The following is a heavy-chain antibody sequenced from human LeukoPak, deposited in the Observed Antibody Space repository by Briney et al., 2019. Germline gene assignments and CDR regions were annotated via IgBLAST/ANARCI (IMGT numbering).Heavy chain of an antibody. D-gene: IGHD6-25*01. V-gene: IGHV4-39*01. CDR2: IYYSGST. CDR1: GGSISSSSYY. Sequence: PSETLSLTCTVSGGSISSSSYYWGWIRQPPGKGLEWIGSIYYSGSTYYNPSPKSRVTISVDTSKNQFSLKLSSVTAADTAVYYCARHSATENWFDPWGQGTLVTVSS. CDR3: ARHSATENWFDP. J-gene: IGHJ5*02.